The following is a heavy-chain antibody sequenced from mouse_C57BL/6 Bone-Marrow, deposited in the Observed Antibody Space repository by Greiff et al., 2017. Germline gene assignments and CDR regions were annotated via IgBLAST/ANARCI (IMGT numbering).Heavy chain of an antibody. CDR1: GYTFTSYT. Sequence: QVQLQQSGAELARPGASVKMSCKASGYTFTSYTMHWVKQRPGQGLEWIGYINPSSGYTKYNQKFKDKATLTADKSSSTAYMQLSSLTSEDSAVXYCARGEGLLYGNCAYWGQGTLVTVSA. CDR3: ARGEGLLYGNCAY. J-gene: IGHJ3*01. D-gene: IGHD2-1*01. V-gene: IGHV1-4*01. CDR2: INPSSGYT.